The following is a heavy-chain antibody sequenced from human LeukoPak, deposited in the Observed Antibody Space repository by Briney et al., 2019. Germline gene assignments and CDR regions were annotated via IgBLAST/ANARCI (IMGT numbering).Heavy chain of an antibody. CDR2: IIPIFGTA. CDR3: ARDRATGYYYDSSGYPNQGWFDP. D-gene: IGHD3-22*01. Sequence: ASVKVSCKASGGTFSSYAISWVRQAPGQGLEWMGGIIPIFGTANYAQKLQGRVTMTTDTSTSTAYMELRSLRFDDTAVYYCARDRATGYYYDSSGYPNQGWFDPWGQGTLVTVSS. V-gene: IGHV1-69*05. J-gene: IGHJ5*02. CDR1: GGTFSSYA.